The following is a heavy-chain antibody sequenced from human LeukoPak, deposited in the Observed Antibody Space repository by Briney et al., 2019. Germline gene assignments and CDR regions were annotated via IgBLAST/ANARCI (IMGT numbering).Heavy chain of an antibody. Sequence: PGGSLRLSCAASGFTFDDYAMHWVRQAPGKGLEWVSGISWNSGSIGYADSVKGRFTISRDNAKNSLYLQMNSLRAEDTAVYYCARDRRIQLWSPCPLDYWGQGTLVTVSS. J-gene: IGHJ4*02. CDR1: GFTFDDYA. CDR2: ISWNSGSI. D-gene: IGHD5-18*01. V-gene: IGHV3-9*01. CDR3: ARDRRIQLWSPCPLDY.